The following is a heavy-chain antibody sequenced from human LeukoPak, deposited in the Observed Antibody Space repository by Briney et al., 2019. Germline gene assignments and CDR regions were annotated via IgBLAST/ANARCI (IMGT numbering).Heavy chain of an antibody. V-gene: IGHV3-7*01. D-gene: IGHD6-13*01. CDR1: GFTFSSYW. CDR2: IKQDGSEK. CDR3: ATTATGHYFDY. Sequence: GSQRLSCAASGFTFSSYWMSWVRQAPGKGLEWVAKIKQDGSEKYYVDSVKGRFTISRDNAKNSLYLQMNSLRAEDAAVYYCATTATGHYFDYWGQGTLVTVSS. J-gene: IGHJ4*02.